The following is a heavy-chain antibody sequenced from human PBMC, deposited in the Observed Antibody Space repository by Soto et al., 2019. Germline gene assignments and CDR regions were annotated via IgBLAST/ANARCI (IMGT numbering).Heavy chain of an antibody. Sequence: GGSLRLSCAASGFTFSTYALSWVRQAPGKGLEWVSAISANGQGIYYADSMRGRFTSSRDNSKNTIFLHMDSLRAEDTAVYYCAKDRNYPRDQFHYWGQGTLVTVSS. V-gene: IGHV3-23*01. J-gene: IGHJ4*02. CDR2: ISANGQGI. D-gene: IGHD1-7*01. CDR3: AKDRNYPRDQFHY. CDR1: GFTFSTYA.